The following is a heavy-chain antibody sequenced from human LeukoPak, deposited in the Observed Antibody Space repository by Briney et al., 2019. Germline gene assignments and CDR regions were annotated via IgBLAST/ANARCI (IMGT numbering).Heavy chain of an antibody. CDR2: ISWNSGII. CDR1: GFTFDDYA. CDR3: AKDKFIMVYYYYMDV. D-gene: IGHD3-10*01. Sequence: SGRSLRLSCAASGFTFDDYAMHWVRQVPGKGLEWVSGISWNSGIIGYADSVKGRFTISRDNAKNSLYLQMNSLRAEDTAFYYCAKDKFIMVYYYYMDVWGKGATVTVSS. J-gene: IGHJ6*03. V-gene: IGHV3-9*01.